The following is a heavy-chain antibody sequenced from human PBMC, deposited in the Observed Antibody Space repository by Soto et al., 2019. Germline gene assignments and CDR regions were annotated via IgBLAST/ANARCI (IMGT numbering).Heavy chain of an antibody. D-gene: IGHD1-26*01. CDR2: ISGSGGST. V-gene: IGHV3-23*01. J-gene: IGHJ6*02. CDR1: GFTFSSYA. Sequence: EVQLLESGGGLVQPGGSLRLSCAASGFTFSSYAMSWVRQAPGKGLEWVSTISGSGGSTYYADSVKGRFTISRDNSKNTLYLQMNGLRAEDTAVYYCAKERWEGYGMGVWGQGNTVTVSS. CDR3: AKERWEGYGMGV.